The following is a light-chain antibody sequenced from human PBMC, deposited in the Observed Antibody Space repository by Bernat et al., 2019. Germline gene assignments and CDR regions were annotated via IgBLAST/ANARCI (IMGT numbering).Light chain of an antibody. CDR2: DVS. CDR1: SSYVGGYNY. J-gene: IGLJ3*02. Sequence: QSALTQPASVSGSPGQSITISCTGTSSYVGGYNYVSWYQQHPGKAPKLMIYDVSARPSGVSNRFAGSKSGNTASLTISVLQAEDEADYYCSSYTSSNTLVFGGGTKLTVL. CDR3: SSYTSSNTLV. V-gene: IGLV2-14*03.